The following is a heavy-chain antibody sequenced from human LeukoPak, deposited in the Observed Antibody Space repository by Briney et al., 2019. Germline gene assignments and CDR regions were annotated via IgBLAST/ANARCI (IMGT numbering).Heavy chain of an antibody. CDR2: INHSGST. J-gene: IGHJ4*02. V-gene: IGHV4-34*01. Sequence: SETLSLTCAVYGGSSSGYYWSWIRQPPGKGLEWIGEINHSGSTNYNPSLKSRVTISVDTSKNQFSLKLSSVTAADTAVYYCARDLTTDDYWGQGTLVTVSS. CDR1: GGSSSGYY. D-gene: IGHD4-17*01. CDR3: ARDLTTDDY.